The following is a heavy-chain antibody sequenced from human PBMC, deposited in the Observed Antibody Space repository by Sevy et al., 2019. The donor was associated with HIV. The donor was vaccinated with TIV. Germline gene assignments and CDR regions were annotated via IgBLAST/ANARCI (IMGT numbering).Heavy chain of an antibody. CDR1: GFTFSSYS. D-gene: IGHD6-13*01. Sequence: GGSLRLSCAASGFTFSSYSMNWVRQAPGKGLEWVSSISSSSSYIHYADSVKGRFTISRDNAKNSLYLQMNSLRAEDTAVYYCARDYGSSSGWFDPWGQGTLVTVSS. V-gene: IGHV3-21*01. CDR2: ISSSSSYI. J-gene: IGHJ5*02. CDR3: ARDYGSSSGWFDP.